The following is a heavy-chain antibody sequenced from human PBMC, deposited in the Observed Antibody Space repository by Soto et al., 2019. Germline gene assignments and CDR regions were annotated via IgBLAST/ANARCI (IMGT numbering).Heavy chain of an antibody. D-gene: IGHD3-10*02. Sequence: WQTLSLTCSISGVSVSNKSATWNWIRQFPSRGLEWLGRTYYRSKWHNEYAVSVKSRITINPDTSKNQFSLQLNSVTPEDTAVYYCANMDDVWGQGTLVTVSS. CDR1: GVSVSNKSAT. V-gene: IGHV6-1*01. CDR3: ANMDDV. J-gene: IGHJ4*02. CDR2: TYYRSKWHN.